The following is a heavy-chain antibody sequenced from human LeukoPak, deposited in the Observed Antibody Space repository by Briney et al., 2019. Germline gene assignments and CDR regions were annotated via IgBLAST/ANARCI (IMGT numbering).Heavy chain of an antibody. D-gene: IGHD6-13*01. CDR3: ASPAAAVSGDNY. J-gene: IGHJ4*02. Sequence: SEALSLTCAVYCGSFSGYYWSWIRQPPGKELEWIGEINHSGSTNYNPSLKSRVTISVDTSKNQFSLKLSSVTAADTAVYYCASPAAAVSGDNYWGQGTLVTVSS. CDR2: INHSGST. CDR1: CGSFSGYY. V-gene: IGHV4-34*01.